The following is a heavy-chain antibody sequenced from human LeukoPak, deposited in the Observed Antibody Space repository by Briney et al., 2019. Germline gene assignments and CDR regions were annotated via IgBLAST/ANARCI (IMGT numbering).Heavy chain of an antibody. D-gene: IGHD1-26*01. CDR1: GFTFSSYG. J-gene: IGHJ4*02. CDR3: AKRAAHYRYSGSYYLDY. V-gene: IGHV3-23*01. Sequence: GGSLRLSCAASGFTFSSYGMHWVRQAPGKGLGWVSAISGSGGSTYYADSVKGRFTISRDNSKNTLYLQMNSLRAEDTAVYYCAKRAAHYRYSGSYYLDYWGQGTLVTVSS. CDR2: ISGSGGST.